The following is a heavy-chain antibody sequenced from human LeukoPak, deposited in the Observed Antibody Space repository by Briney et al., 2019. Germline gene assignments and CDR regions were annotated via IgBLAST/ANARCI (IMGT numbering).Heavy chain of an antibody. D-gene: IGHD7-27*01. V-gene: IGHV3-23*01. CDR2: ISGSGNRA. J-gene: IGHJ2*01. CDR3: ARVSSNWGYWYFDL. Sequence: GGSLRLSCAASRFTFSTYGMNGLRQTPGKGLEWVSAISGSGNRAYHAASAKGRFTISRDNSKNMLYLQMNSLGAEDTALYYCARVSSNWGYWYFDLWGRGTLVTVSS. CDR1: RFTFSTYG.